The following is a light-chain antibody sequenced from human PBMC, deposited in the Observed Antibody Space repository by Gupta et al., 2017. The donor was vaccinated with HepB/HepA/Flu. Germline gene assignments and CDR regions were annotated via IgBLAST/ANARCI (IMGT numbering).Light chain of an antibody. CDR3: RQENCSPCT. CDR1: QGIRSD. J-gene: IGKJ1*01. Sequence: IQMAQSPSSLSASVGDIGTITCRASQGIRSDLGWYQQKPGKAPRLLIYGASTLQRSVPSRFSGSGSGTEFALTISSLQPEDFATYCCRQENCSPCTFGQGTKVEVK. CDR2: GAS. V-gene: IGKV1-6*01.